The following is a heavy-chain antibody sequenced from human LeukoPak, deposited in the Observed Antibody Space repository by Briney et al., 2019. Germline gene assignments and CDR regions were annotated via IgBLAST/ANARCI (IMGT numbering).Heavy chain of an antibody. CDR3: ARASTGIAAAGINSV. CDR2: ISAYNGNT. D-gene: IGHD6-13*01. CDR1: AGTFSSYG. Sequence: ASVKVSCKASAGTFSSYGISWVRQAPGQGLEWMGWISAYNGNTNYAQKLQGRVTMTTDTSTSTAYMELRSLRSDDTAVYYCARASTGIAAAGINSVWGQGTLVTVSS. J-gene: IGHJ4*02. V-gene: IGHV1-18*01.